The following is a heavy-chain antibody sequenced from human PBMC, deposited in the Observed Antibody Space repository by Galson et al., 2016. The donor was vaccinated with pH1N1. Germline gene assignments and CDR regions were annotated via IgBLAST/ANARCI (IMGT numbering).Heavy chain of an antibody. CDR3: ARQNDYGDYRGDAFDI. J-gene: IGHJ3*02. CDR2: IYLGGSLI. V-gene: IGHV5-51*01. D-gene: IGHD4-17*01. Sequence: QSGAEVKKPGESLKISCKGSGHKFTSSWIGWVRQMPGKGLEWMGIIYLGGSLIRYRPSFQGQVTISADKSVNIVYLEWCSLEASDTAMYYCARQNDYGDYRGDAFDIWGQGTMVTVSS. CDR1: GHKFTSSW.